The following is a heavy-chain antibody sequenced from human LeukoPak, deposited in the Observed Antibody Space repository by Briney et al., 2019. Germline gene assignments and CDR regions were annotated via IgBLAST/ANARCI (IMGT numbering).Heavy chain of an antibody. D-gene: IGHD4-23*01. Sequence: PGRSLRLSCAASGFTFRSYAMHWVRQAPGKGLEWVAVISYDGGNKYYADSVKGRFTISRDNSKNTLYLQMNSLRAEDTAVYYCARGAHKRDDYGGFFDYWGQKTLVTVSS. V-gene: IGHV3-30*04. CDR2: ISYDGGNK. J-gene: IGHJ4*02. CDR3: ARGAHKRDDYGGFFDY. CDR1: GFTFRSYA.